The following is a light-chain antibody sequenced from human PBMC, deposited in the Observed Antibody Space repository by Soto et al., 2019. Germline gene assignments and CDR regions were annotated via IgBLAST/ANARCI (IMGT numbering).Light chain of an antibody. Sequence: DIQMTQSPSSVSASVGDRVTISCRASHDVRIWLAWYQQKPGKAPNLLIYGASTLQSGVPSRFSGRAAGTDLTLTISSRRPEDFATDYSHHANGEPWTLGEGTKVEI. CDR1: HDVRIW. CDR3: HHANGEPWT. V-gene: IGKV1-12*02. CDR2: GAS. J-gene: IGKJ1*01.